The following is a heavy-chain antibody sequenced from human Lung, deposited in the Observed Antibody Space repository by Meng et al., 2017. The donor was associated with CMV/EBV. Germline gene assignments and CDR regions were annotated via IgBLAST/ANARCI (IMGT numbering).Heavy chain of an antibody. D-gene: IGHD2-2*01. Sequence: SXAASGFTFSSYWMSWVRQAPGKGLEWVANIKQDGSEKYDVDSVKGRFTISRDNAKNSLYLQMNSLRAEDTAVYYCARAIVVPAAPYYYYYGMDVWGQGTTVXVSS. CDR1: GFTFSSYW. J-gene: IGHJ6*02. V-gene: IGHV3-7*04. CDR3: ARAIVVPAAPYYYYYGMDV. CDR2: IKQDGSEK.